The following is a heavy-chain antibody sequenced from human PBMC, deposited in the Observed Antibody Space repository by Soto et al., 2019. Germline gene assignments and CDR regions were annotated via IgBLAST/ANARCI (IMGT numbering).Heavy chain of an antibody. Sequence: GGSLRLSCAASGVTFSSYAMSLVRQAPGKGLEWVSAISGSGGSTYYADSVKGRFTISRDNSKNTLYLQMNSLRAEDTAVYYCATRVFGVVYHPFDYWGQGTLVTVSS. V-gene: IGHV3-23*01. CDR3: ATRVFGVVYHPFDY. CDR1: GVTFSSYA. D-gene: IGHD3-3*01. J-gene: IGHJ4*02. CDR2: ISGSGGST.